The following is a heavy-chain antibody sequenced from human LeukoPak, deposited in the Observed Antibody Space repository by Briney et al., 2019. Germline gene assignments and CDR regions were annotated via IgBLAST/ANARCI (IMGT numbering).Heavy chain of an antibody. CDR3: ARDETYTSDWQSNHYYYYMDV. CDR2: IYHSGNT. CDR1: GYSISSGYY. Sequence: SETLSLTCTVSGYSISSGYYWGWIRQPPGKGLDWIGSIYHSGNTYYNPSLKSRVTISVDTSKNHFSLKLSSVTAADTAVYYCARDETYTSDWQSNHYYYYMDVWGKGTTVTVSS. J-gene: IGHJ6*03. V-gene: IGHV4-38-2*02. D-gene: IGHD6-19*01.